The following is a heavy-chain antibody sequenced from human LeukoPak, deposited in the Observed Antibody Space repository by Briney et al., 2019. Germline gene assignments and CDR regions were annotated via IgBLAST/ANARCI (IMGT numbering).Heavy chain of an antibody. CDR1: GFTFSSYS. D-gene: IGHD3-22*01. CDR2: ISSSSSYI. CDR3: ARDPYSSGYPPLPEYFQH. J-gene: IGHJ1*01. V-gene: IGHV3-21*01. Sequence: GGSLRLSCAASGFTFSSYSMNWVRQAPGKGMEWVSSISSSSSYIYYADSVKGRFTISRDNAKNSLYLQMNSLRAEDTAVYYCARDPYSSGYPPLPEYFQHWGQGTLVTVSS.